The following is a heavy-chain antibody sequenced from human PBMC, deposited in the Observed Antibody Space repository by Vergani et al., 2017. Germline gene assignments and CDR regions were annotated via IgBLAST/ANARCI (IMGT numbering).Heavy chain of an antibody. Sequence: QVQLQESGPGLVKPSETLSLTCTVSGAAIKDFYWSWFRQPPGKGLEWIGYVYYTGSTTYNPSLKSRVTISVDTSNNQFSLRMTSLTAADTAIYYCARGRDLYCRSTTSCHNWFDPWGQRSLVTVSS. J-gene: IGHJ5*02. CDR3: ARGRDLYCRSTTSCHNWFDP. CDR2: VYYTGST. CDR1: GAAIKDFY. V-gene: IGHV4-59*01. D-gene: IGHD2/OR15-2a*01.